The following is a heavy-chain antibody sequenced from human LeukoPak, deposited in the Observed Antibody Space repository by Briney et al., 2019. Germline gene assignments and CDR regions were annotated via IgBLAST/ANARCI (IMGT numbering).Heavy chain of an antibody. CDR2: ISGSGAGT. CDR3: ARDVSRDAFV. Sequence: QPGGSLRLSCAASGFTFSNYAMSWVRQAPGKGLEWVSSISGSGAGTYYADSVKGRFTISRDNSKNTLYLQMNSLRGEDTAVYYCARDVSRDAFVWGQGTMVTVSS. D-gene: IGHD5-24*01. CDR1: GFTFSNYA. V-gene: IGHV3-23*01. J-gene: IGHJ3*01.